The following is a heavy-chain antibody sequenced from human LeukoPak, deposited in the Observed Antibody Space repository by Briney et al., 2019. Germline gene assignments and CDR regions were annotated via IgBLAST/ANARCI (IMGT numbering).Heavy chain of an antibody. J-gene: IGHJ4*02. CDR3: ARWWPNYYGSGSYYIDY. CDR1: GYTFTGYY. CDR2: ISAYNGNT. V-gene: IGHV1-18*04. D-gene: IGHD3-10*01. Sequence: ASVKVSCKASGYTFTGYYMHWVRQAPGQGLEWMGWISAYNGNTNYAQKLQGRVTMTTDTSTSTAYMELRSLRSDDTAVYYCARWWPNYYGSGSYYIDYWGQGTLVTVSS.